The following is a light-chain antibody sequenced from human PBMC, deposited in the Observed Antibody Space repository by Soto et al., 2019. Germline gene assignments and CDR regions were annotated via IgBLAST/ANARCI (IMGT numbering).Light chain of an antibody. CDR2: YAS. J-gene: IGKJ5*01. CDR1: QSVSNN. V-gene: IGKV3-15*01. Sequence: EIMMTQSPATLSLSPGERATLSCRASQSVSNNLAWYQQKPGQPPRLLIYYASTRATGIPARFSGSGSGTEFIITIISIQAQDFALYYCQHHNNWPPITFGQGTRLEIK. CDR3: QHHNNWPPIT.